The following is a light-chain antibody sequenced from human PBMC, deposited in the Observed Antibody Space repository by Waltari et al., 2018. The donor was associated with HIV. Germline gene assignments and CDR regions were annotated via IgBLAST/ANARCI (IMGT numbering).Light chain of an antibody. Sequence: IVLTQSPGTLSLSPGESATLPCRASQTISNDYLVWYHQKPGQAPRLLIYGASSRATGIPGRFSGSGSGTDFTLTITRLEPEDFAVYYCQQYHTTPFTFGQGTRLEIK. V-gene: IGKV3-20*01. CDR1: QTISNDY. CDR3: QQYHTTPFT. CDR2: GAS. J-gene: IGKJ5*01.